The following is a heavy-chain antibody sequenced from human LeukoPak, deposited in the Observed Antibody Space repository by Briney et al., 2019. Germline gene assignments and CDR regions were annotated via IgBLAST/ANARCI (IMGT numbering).Heavy chain of an antibody. V-gene: IGHV4-38-2*01. CDR3: ARLSTAAHAAS. J-gene: IGHJ5*02. Sequence: SETLSLTCDVSGYSISSCYYCGWFRQPPGRGPEWIATIFHSGSTYYNPSLQSRVTMSVDTSKNQCSLKLSSVTATDTAVYYCARLSTAAHAASWGQGALVTVSS. CDR2: IFHSGST. CDR1: GYSISSCYY. D-gene: IGHD2-15*01.